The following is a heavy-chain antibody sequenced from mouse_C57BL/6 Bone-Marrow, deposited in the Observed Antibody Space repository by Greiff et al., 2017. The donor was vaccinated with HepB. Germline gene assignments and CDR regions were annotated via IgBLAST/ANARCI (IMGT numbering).Heavy chain of an antibody. V-gene: IGHV1-81*01. CDR2: IYPRSGNT. Sequence: QVQLQQSGAELARPGASVKLSCKASGYTFTSYGISWVKQRPGQGLEWIGEIYPRSGNTYYNEKFKGKATLTADKSSSTAYMELRSLTSEDSAVYFCARRGCRFDYRGQGTTLTVYS. CDR1: GYTFTSYG. CDR3: ARRGCRFDY. J-gene: IGHJ2*01.